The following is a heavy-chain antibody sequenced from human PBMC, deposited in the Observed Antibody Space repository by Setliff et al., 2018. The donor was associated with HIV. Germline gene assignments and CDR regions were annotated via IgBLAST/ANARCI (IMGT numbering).Heavy chain of an antibody. CDR3: ARLGRSFGEFRWYFDL. D-gene: IGHD3-10*01. CDR2: ISSSGSTI. J-gene: IGHJ2*01. Sequence: GESLKISCAASGFTFSSYEMNWVRQAPGKGLEWVSYISSSGSTIYYADSVKGRFTISRDNAKNSLYLQMNSLRAEDTAVYCCARLGRSFGEFRWYFDLWGRGTLVTVSS. CDR1: GFTFSSYE. V-gene: IGHV3-48*03.